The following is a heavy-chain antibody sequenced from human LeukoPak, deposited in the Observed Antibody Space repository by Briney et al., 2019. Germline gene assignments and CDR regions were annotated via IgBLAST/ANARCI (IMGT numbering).Heavy chain of an antibody. Sequence: GGSLRLSCAASGFTFSSYAMSWVRQAPGKGLEWVSAISGGGGSTYYADSVKGRFTISRDNAKNSLYLQMNSLRAEDTAVYYCARASSGQMVFDPWGQGTLVTVSS. CDR3: ARASSGQMVFDP. CDR1: GFTFSSYA. CDR2: ISGGGGST. V-gene: IGHV3-23*01. J-gene: IGHJ5*02. D-gene: IGHD6-6*01.